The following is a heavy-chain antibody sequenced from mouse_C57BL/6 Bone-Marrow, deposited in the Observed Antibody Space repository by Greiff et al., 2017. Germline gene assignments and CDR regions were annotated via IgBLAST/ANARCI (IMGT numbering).Heavy chain of an antibody. V-gene: IGHV1-69*01. CDR2: NDPSDSYP. CDR3: ARRGGLRGYFDV. D-gene: IGHD2-4*01. CDR1: GYTFTSYW. Sequence: VQLQQPWAALVMPEASVKLSCKASGYTFTSYWMHCVKQRPGQGLEVIGENDPSDSYPNYNQKFKGKSTLTVDKSSSTAYMQLSSLTSEDSAVYYCARRGGLRGYFDVWGTGTTVTVSS. J-gene: IGHJ1*03.